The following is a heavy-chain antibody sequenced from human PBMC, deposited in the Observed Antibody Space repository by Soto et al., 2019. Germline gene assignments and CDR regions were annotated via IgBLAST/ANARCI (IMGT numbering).Heavy chain of an antibody. Sequence: QVQLVQSGAEVKKPGASVRVSCKASGYTFTSYYIHWVRQAPGQGLEWMAIVNPTGGSTNYAQKFQGRITATLDTSTSTVFMELNSLRYEDTAVYYCARHLAAGDSWGQGTLVTVSS. CDR2: VNPTGGST. J-gene: IGHJ4*02. D-gene: IGHD6-25*01. V-gene: IGHV1-46*03. CDR3: ARHLAAGDS. CDR1: GYTFTSYY.